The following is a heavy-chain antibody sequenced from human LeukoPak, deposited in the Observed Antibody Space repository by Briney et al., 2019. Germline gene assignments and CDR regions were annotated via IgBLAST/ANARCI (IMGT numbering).Heavy chain of an antibody. Sequence: SETLSLTCTVSGGCMSNNNYYWGWIRQPPGKGLEWIVSIYFSGNIHYNPSLKSRVSMSVDTSKNQFSLKLSSVTAADTAVYYCARDPLSRSPYDSNGYFPFDYWGQGTLVTVSS. V-gene: IGHV4-39*07. D-gene: IGHD3-22*01. CDR1: GGCMSNNNYY. J-gene: IGHJ4*02. CDR3: ARDPLSRSPYDSNGYFPFDY. CDR2: IYFSGNI.